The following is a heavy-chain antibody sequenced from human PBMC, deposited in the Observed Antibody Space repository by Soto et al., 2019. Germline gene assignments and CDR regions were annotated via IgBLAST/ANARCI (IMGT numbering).Heavy chain of an antibody. CDR1: GYTFTGYY. CDR3: ARVHDYSNYGMDV. V-gene: IGHV1-2*04. J-gene: IGHJ6*02. Sequence: ASVKVSCTASGYTFTGYYMHWVRQAPGQGLEWMGWINPNSGGTNYAQKFQGWVTMTRDTSISTAYMELSRLRSDDTAVYYCARVHDYSNYGMDVWGQGTTVTLTS. D-gene: IGHD4-4*01. CDR2: INPNSGGT.